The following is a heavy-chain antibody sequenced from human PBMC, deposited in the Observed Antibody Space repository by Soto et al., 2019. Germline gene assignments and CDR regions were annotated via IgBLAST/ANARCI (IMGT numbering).Heavy chain of an antibody. V-gene: IGHV3-23*01. CDR3: AKDMAYYYDSSGYYSEYFQH. D-gene: IGHD3-22*01. CDR2: ISGSGGST. Sequence: GGSLRLSCAASGFTFSSYAMSWVRQAPVKGLEWVSTISGSGGSTYYADSVKGRFTISRDNSKNTLYLQMNSLRAEDTAVYYCAKDMAYYYDSSGYYSEYFQHWGQGTLVTVSS. CDR1: GFTFSSYA. J-gene: IGHJ1*01.